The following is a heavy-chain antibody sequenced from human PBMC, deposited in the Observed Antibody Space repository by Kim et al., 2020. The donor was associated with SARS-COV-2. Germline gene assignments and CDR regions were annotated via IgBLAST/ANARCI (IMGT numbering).Heavy chain of an antibody. Sequence: GGSLRLSCAASGFTFSSYAMSWVRQAPGKGLEWVSAISGSGGSTYYADSVKGRFTISRDNSKNTLYLQMNSLRAEDTAVYYCAKGVYSSGGSSPRYFDLWGRGTLVTVSS. CDR3: AKGVYSSGGSSPRYFDL. J-gene: IGHJ2*01. CDR2: ISGSGGST. D-gene: IGHD6-19*01. CDR1: GFTFSSYA. V-gene: IGHV3-23*01.